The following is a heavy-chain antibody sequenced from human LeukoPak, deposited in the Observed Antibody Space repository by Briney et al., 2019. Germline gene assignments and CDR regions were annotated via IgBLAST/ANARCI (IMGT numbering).Heavy chain of an antibody. CDR3: ARQYGSSWTLPFDY. Sequence: GESLKISCKGSGYIFTSYWSGWVRQMPGEGLEWMWIIYPGDSDTRYSPSFQGQVTISADKSISTAYLQWSSLKASDTAMYYCARQYGSSWTLPFDYWGQGTLVTVSS. D-gene: IGHD6-13*01. CDR2: IYPGDSDT. V-gene: IGHV5-51*01. J-gene: IGHJ4*02. CDR1: GYIFTSYW.